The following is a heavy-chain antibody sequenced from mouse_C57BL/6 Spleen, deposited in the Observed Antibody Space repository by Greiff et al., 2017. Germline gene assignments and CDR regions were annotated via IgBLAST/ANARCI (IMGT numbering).Heavy chain of an antibody. CDR3: ARAYDGYYVDDY. V-gene: IGHV3-6*01. D-gene: IGHD2-3*01. Sequence: VQLQQSGPGLVKPSQSLSLTCSVTGYSITSGYYWNWIRQFPGNKLEWMGYISYDGSNNYNPSLKNRISITRDTSKNQFFLKLNSVTTEDTATYYCARAYDGYYVDDYWGQGTTLTVSS. J-gene: IGHJ2*01. CDR1: GYSITSGYY. CDR2: ISYDGSN.